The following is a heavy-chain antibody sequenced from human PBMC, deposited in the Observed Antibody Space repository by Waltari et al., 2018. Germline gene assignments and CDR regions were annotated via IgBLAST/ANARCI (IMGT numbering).Heavy chain of an antibody. CDR2: IDPDSGAT. V-gene: IGHV1-2*02. D-gene: IGHD2-21*01. CDR3: AREYCAGECRLFDF. Sequence: LVQSGTEVRRPGASVKLSCKASRIAISQHDTHWVRRAPGQGLEWMGWIDPDSGATNYGQKFKDRITLTWDTSVNTAYMELTRLASFDTGVYYCAREYCAGECRLFDFWGQGTGLTVSS. J-gene: IGHJ4*02. CDR1: RIAISQHD.